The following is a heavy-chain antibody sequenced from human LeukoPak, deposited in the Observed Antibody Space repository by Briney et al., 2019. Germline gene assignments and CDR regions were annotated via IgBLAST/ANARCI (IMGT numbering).Heavy chain of an antibody. J-gene: IGHJ4*02. CDR2: IKKDGSEQ. CDR3: ARYRSGYYFDS. V-gene: IGHV3-7*01. D-gene: IGHD6-25*01. CDR1: GILFKGYL. Sequence: GGALELSLSASGILFKGYLVTWVRPAPGEGLEWVAYIKKDGSEQSYVDSVKGRFTVPRDDAKNSLYLQMNSLKAEDTAVYYCARYRSGYYFDSWGQGTLVTVSS.